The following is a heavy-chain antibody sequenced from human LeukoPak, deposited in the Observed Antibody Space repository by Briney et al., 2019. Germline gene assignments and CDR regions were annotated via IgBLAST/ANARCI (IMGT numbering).Heavy chain of an antibody. Sequence: GGSLRLSCAASGFTFSSYGMHWVRQTPGKGLEWVAFIRYDGSNKYYADSVKGRFTISRDNSKNTLYLQMNSLRAEDTAVYYCAKDESMILHFDYWGQGTLVAVSS. CDR1: GFTFSSYG. D-gene: IGHD3-22*01. CDR2: IRYDGSNK. J-gene: IGHJ4*02. CDR3: AKDESMILHFDY. V-gene: IGHV3-30*02.